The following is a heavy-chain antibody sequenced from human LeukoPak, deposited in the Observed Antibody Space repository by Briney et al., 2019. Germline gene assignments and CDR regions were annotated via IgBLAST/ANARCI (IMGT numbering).Heavy chain of an antibody. V-gene: IGHV3-23*01. J-gene: IGHJ4*02. CDR1: GFTFSSYG. Sequence: GGSLRLSCAASGFTFSSYGMSWVRQAPGKGLEWVSAISGSGGSTYYADSVKGRFTISRDISKNAVYLQMNSLRAEDTAVYYCARDSYGDANFDSWGQGTLVTVSS. CDR3: ARDSYGDANFDS. CDR2: ISGSGGST. D-gene: IGHD4-17*01.